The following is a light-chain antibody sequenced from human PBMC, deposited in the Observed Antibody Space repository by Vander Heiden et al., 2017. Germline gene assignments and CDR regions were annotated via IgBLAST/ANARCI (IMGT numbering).Light chain of an antibody. J-gene: IGKJ2*01. CDR3: QQSYSTPYT. Sequence: DIQMTQSPPSLSASVGDRVTITCRASQSISRYLNWYQQKAGQAPKLLIYAASSLQSGVPSRFSGSGSGTDFTLTISSLQPEDFATYYCQQSYSTPYTFGQGTKVEIK. CDR2: AAS. CDR1: QSISRY. V-gene: IGKV1-39*01.